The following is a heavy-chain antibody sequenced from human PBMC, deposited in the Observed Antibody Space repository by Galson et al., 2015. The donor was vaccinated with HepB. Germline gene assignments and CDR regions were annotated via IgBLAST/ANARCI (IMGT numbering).Heavy chain of an antibody. Sequence: SVKVSCKASGYTFTSYYMHWVRQAPGQGLEWMGIINPSGGSTSYAQKLQGRVTMTRDTSTSTVYTELSSLRSEDTAVYYCARDRTVVVPAAMGYYYYYGMDVWGQGTTVTVSS. CDR3: ARDRTVVVPAAMGYYYYYGMDV. D-gene: IGHD2-2*01. CDR1: GYTFTSYY. J-gene: IGHJ6*02. V-gene: IGHV1-46*04. CDR2: INPSGGST.